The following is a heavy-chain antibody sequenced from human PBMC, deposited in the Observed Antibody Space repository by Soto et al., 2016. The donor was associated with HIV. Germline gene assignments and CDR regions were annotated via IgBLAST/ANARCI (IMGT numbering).Heavy chain of an antibody. Sequence: QVQLQESGPGLVEPSETLSLTCSVSGGSVSSGHYYWSWIRQSPGEGLKWIGYIYYTGSTNYNPSVKSRVTISLDTSKNQFSLKLSSVTAADTAVYYCASDRRIQLWTGLLPFDIWAKGQWSPVSS. CDR3: ASDRRIQLWTGLLPFDI. D-gene: IGHD5-18*01. J-gene: IGHJ3*02. CDR1: GGSVSSGHYY. V-gene: IGHV4-61*01. CDR2: IYYTGST.